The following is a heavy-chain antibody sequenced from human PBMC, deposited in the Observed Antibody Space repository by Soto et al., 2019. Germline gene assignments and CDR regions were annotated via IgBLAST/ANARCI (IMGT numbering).Heavy chain of an antibody. V-gene: IGHV1-69*01. CDR1: GGSFTYT. J-gene: IGHJ6*02. CDR3: ARLHSHGTYGVDV. Sequence: QMHLVQSGAEVKKPGSSVKVSCKASGGSFTYTLSWVRQAPGQGLEWMGGIIPIFGTTNYAQKFQGRVTITADESTKTAYMELSTLRSEDTAVYYCARLHSHGTYGVDVWGQGTTGTVSS. D-gene: IGHD5-18*01. CDR2: IIPIFGTT.